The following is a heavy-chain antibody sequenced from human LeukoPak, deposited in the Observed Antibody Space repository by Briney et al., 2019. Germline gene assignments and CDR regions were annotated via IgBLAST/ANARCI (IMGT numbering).Heavy chain of an antibody. CDR3: ASKTTVTTDYYYGMDV. CDR1: GGTFCSYA. J-gene: IGHJ6*02. Sequence: SVKVSCKASGGTFCSYAISWVRQAPGQGLEWMGGIIPIFGTATYAQKFQGRVTITADESTSTAYMELSSLRSEDTAVYYCASKTTVTTDYYYGMDVWGQGTTVTVSS. V-gene: IGHV1-69*13. D-gene: IGHD4-11*01. CDR2: IIPIFGTA.